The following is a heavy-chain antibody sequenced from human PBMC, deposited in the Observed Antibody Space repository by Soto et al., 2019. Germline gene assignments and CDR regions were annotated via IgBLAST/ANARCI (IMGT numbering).Heavy chain of an antibody. CDR1: GFTFSSYA. V-gene: IGHV3-23*01. J-gene: IGHJ4*02. D-gene: IGHD1-1*01. Sequence: EVQLLESGGGLVQPGGSLRLSCAASGFTFSSYAMSWVRQAPGKGLEWVSAVSGRGSSTYYADSVKGRFTISRDNSKNXXXXXXXXXXXXXXXXXXXXXXXXXNDFYYFDYWGQGTLVTVSS. CDR3: XXXXXXNDFYYFDY. CDR2: VSGRGSST.